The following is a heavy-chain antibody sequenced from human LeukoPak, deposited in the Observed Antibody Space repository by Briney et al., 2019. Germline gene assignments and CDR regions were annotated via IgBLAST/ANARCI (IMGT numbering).Heavy chain of an antibody. V-gene: IGHV3-53*01. CDR3: ARGWGAVAGVYGFDY. Sequence: GGSLRLSCAASGLTVSSNYMSWVRQAPGKGLEWVSIIYSSGSTYYADSVKGRFTISRDSSKNTLYLEMHSLRVDDTAAYFCARGWGAVAGVYGFDYWGQGTLVTASS. D-gene: IGHD6-19*01. CDR2: IYSSGST. J-gene: IGHJ4*02. CDR1: GLTVSSNY.